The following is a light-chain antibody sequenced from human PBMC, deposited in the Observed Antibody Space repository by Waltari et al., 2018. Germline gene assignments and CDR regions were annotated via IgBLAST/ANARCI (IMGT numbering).Light chain of an antibody. V-gene: IGKV1-9*01. J-gene: IGKJ3*01. CDR1: QDISTY. CDR3: QQLSGYPFT. Sequence: DIQLTQSPSFLSASVGDRVTITCRASQDISTYFAWYQQKPGKAPKLLIHAVSTLQAGVPSRFSGGGSGTEFTLTISSLQPEDFATYYCQQLSGYPFTFGPGTKVDIK. CDR2: AVS.